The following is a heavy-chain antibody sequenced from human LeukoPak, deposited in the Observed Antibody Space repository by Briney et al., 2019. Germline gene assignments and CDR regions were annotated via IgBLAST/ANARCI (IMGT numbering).Heavy chain of an antibody. D-gene: IGHD1/OR15-1a*01. CDR3: AREAVMPVAPVKIGTSDRPLYEYYGLDV. Sequence: GGSLRLSCAASGFTITTNYMNWVRQAPGKGLERVSVIYGDDETNYADSVKGRFTISRDNSKNTLYLQMNSLRADDTAVYYCAREAVMPVAPVKIGTSDRPLYEYYGLDVWGQGTTVTVS. V-gene: IGHV3-53*01. CDR2: IYGDDET. J-gene: IGHJ6*02. CDR1: GFTITTNY.